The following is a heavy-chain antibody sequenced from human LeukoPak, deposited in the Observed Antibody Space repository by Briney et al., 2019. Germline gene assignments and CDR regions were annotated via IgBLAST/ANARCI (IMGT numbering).Heavy chain of an antibody. J-gene: IGHJ4*02. CDR1: GFTFSSYG. V-gene: IGHV3-33*01. D-gene: IGHD3-16*01. Sequence: GGSLRLSCAASGFTFSSYGMRWVRQAPGKGLEWVAVIWYDGSNKYYVDSVKGRFTISRDNSKNTLYLQMNSLRAEDTAVYYCARDAGGNDEPDYWGQGTLVTVSS. CDR2: IWYDGSNK. CDR3: ARDAGGNDEPDY.